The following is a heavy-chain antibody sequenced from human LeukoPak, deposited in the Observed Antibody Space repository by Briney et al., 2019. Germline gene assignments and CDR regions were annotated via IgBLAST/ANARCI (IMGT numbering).Heavy chain of an antibody. D-gene: IGHD4-23*01. CDR1: GFTFSSYG. CDR2: IWYDGSNK. CDR3: ARDMTTVAQGYYYGMDV. Sequence: GRSLRLSCAASGFTFSSYGMHWVRQAPGKGLEWVAVIWYDGSNKYYADSVKGRFTISRGNSKNTLYLQMNSLRAEDTAVYYCARDMTTVAQGYYYGMDVWGQGTTVTVSS. V-gene: IGHV3-33*01. J-gene: IGHJ6*02.